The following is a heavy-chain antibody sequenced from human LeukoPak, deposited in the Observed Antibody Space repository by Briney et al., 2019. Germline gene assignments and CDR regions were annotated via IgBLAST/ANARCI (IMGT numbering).Heavy chain of an antibody. CDR1: EFSFSSYA. Sequence: GGSLRLSCAASEFSFSSYAMHWVRQAPGKGLEWVAGISYDGRNKYYGDSVKGRFTISRDNSKNTLYLQMNSLRAEDTAVYYCARELTRGWFDPWGQGTLVTVSS. J-gene: IGHJ5*02. D-gene: IGHD7-27*01. V-gene: IGHV3-30*14. CDR2: ISYDGRNK. CDR3: ARELTRGWFDP.